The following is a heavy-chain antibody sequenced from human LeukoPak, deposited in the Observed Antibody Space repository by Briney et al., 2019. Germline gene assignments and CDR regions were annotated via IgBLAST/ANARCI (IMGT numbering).Heavy chain of an antibody. CDR1: GFSLTTYG. CDR3: TTTRPVSY. D-gene: IGHD2/OR15-2a*01. J-gene: IGHJ4*02. CDR2: IKSKTDGGTT. Sequence: PGGSLRLSCVASGFSLTTYGMHWVRQAPGKGLEWVGRIKSKTDGGTTDYAAPAKGRFTISRDDSKNTLYLQMNSLKTEDTAVYYCTTTRPVSYWGQGTLVTVSS. V-gene: IGHV3-15*01.